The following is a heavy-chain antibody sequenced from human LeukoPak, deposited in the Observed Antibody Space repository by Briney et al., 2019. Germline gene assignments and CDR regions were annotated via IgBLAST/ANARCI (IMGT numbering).Heavy chain of an antibody. CDR3: ARDRYFDWLLPHFFDY. D-gene: IGHD3-9*01. CDR1: GYTFTGYG. CDR2: ISAYNGNT. J-gene: IGHJ4*02. Sequence: GASVKVSRKASGYTFTGYGISWVRQAPGQGLEWMGWISAYNGNTNYAQKLQGRVTVTTDTSTSTAYMELRSLRSDDTAVYYCARDRYFDWLLPHFFDYWGQGTLVTVSS. V-gene: IGHV1-18*01.